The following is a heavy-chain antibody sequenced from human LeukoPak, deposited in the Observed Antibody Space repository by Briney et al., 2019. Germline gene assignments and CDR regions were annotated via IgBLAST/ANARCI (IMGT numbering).Heavy chain of an antibody. V-gene: IGHV1-69*04. CDR3: ARDTDVVVPAAYYYYYYGMDV. CDR2: IIPIFGIA. D-gene: IGHD2-2*01. CDR1: GGTFSSYA. Sequence: SVKVSCKASGGTFSSYAISWVRQAPGQGLEWMGRIIPIFGIASYAQKFQGRVTMTRDTSTSTVYMELSSLRSEDTAVYYCARDTDVVVPAAYYYYYYGMDVWGQGTTVTVSS. J-gene: IGHJ6*02.